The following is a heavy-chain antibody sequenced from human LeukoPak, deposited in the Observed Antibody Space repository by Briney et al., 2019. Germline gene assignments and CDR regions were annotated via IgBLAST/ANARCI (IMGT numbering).Heavy chain of an antibody. Sequence: GGSLRLSCAASGFTFSSYAMSWVRQAPGKGLEWVSAISGSGGSTYYADSVKGRFTISRDNSKNTLYLQMNSLRAEDTAVYYCARGSPSGYVGDWFDPWGQGTLVIVSS. CDR3: ARGSPSGYVGDWFDP. D-gene: IGHD5-12*01. CDR2: ISGSGGST. CDR1: GFTFSSYA. V-gene: IGHV3-23*01. J-gene: IGHJ5*02.